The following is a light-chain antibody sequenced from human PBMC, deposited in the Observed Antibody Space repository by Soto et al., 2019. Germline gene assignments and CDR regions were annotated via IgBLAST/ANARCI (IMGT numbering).Light chain of an antibody. J-gene: IGLJ2*01. CDR2: SSN. V-gene: IGLV1-44*01. CDR3: AAWDDSLNGVV. Sequence: QSVLTQPPSASGTPGPRVTISCSGSTSNIGTDTVNWYQQLPGTAPKLLIYSSNQRPSGVPDRFSGSKSGTSASLAISGLQSEDEADYYCAAWDDSLNGVVFGGGTQLTVL. CDR1: TSNIGTDT.